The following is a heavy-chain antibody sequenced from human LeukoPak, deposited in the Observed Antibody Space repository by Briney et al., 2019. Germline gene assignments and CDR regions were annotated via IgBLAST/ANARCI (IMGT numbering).Heavy chain of an antibody. CDR1: GFTFDDYA. D-gene: IGHD3-22*01. CDR3: AKDADSSGYAVFVY. CDR2: ISWNSGSI. Sequence: GRSLRLSCAASGFTFDDYAMHWVRQAPGKGLEWVSGISWNSGSIGYADSVKGRFTISRDNAKNSLYLQMNSLRAEDTALYYCAKDADSSGYAVFVYWGQGTLVTVSS. V-gene: IGHV3-9*01. J-gene: IGHJ4*02.